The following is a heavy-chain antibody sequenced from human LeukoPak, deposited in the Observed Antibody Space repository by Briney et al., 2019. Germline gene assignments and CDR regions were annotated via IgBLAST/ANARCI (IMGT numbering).Heavy chain of an antibody. V-gene: IGHV1-69*01. D-gene: IGHD6-19*01. CDR1: GGTFSSYA. CDR2: IIPIFGTA. Sequence: ASVKVSCKASGGTFSSYAISWVRQAPGQGLEWMGGIIPIFGTANYAQKFQGRVTITADESTSTAYMELSSLRSEDTAVYYCARVKEWGIAVAGTAHYFDYWGQGTLVTVSS. J-gene: IGHJ4*02. CDR3: ARVKEWGIAVAGTAHYFDY.